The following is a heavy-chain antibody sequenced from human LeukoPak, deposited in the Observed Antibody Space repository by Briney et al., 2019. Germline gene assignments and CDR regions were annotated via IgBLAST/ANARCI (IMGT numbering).Heavy chain of an antibody. CDR1: GVSTDNNNIY. D-gene: IGHD6-19*01. V-gene: IGHV4-39*07. J-gene: IGHJ6*03. Sequence: PSETLSLTCSVSGVSTDNNNIYWGWLRQPPGKGLQWIGSTFYSGSVYYNPSLKSRVRLSLDSSNTQFSLRLTSMTAADTAMYYCARRAGIAVALWYYYYMDVWGKGTTVTISS. CDR2: TFYSGSV. CDR3: ARRAGIAVALWYYYYMDV.